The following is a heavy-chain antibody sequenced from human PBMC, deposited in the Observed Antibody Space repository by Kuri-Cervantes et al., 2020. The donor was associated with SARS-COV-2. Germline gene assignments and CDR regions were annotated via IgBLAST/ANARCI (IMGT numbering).Heavy chain of an antibody. D-gene: IGHD3-10*01. CDR2: ISSSGGIYM. CDR3: ARRITMVRVAWVYFDY. J-gene: IGHJ4*02. V-gene: IGHV3-11*01. CDR1: GFTFSDYY. Sequence: GGSLRLSCAVSGFTFSDYYMSWIRQAPGKGLEWVSYISSSGGIYMQYADSVKGRFTISRDNAKKSLYLEMNSLRAEDTAVYYCARRITMVRVAWVYFDYWGQGTLVTVSS.